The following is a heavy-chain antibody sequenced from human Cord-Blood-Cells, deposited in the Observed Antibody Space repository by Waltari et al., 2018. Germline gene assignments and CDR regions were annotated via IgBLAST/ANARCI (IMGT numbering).Heavy chain of an antibody. Sequence: QVQLQESGPGLVKPSETLSLTCTVSGGSISSYYWSWIRQPPGKGLEWIGYIYYSGSTNYNPSLKGRVTISGDTSKNQFSRKLSSVTAADTAVYYCARWDRLVGAFDYWGQGTLVTVSS. CDR3: ARWDRLVGAFDY. CDR1: GGSISSYY. CDR2: IYYSGST. V-gene: IGHV4-59*08. D-gene: IGHD1-26*01. J-gene: IGHJ4*02.